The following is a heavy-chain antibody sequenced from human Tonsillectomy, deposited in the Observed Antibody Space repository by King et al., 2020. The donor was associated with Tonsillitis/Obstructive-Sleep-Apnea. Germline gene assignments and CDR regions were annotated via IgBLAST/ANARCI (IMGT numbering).Heavy chain of an antibody. J-gene: IGHJ3*02. D-gene: IGHD3-16*01. V-gene: IGHV3-53*01. CDR2: VYAGGST. CDR3: AWEMGAFYDLRRSDAFDI. CDR1: GLTVRTNY. Sequence: VQLVESGGGLIQPGGSLRLSCAASGLTVRTNYMSWVRQAPGKGLEWVSVVYAGGSTYYADSVKGRFMISRDNSKNTPYLQMNSLRAEDTAVYYCAWEMGAFYDLRRSDAFDIWGQGTVVTVS.